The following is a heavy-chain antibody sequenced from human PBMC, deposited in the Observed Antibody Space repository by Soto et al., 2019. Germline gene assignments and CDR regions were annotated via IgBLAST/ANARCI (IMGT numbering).Heavy chain of an antibody. V-gene: IGHV4-30-2*05. J-gene: IGHJ4*02. D-gene: IGHD7-27*01. CDR2: IYDGGRT. CDR1: GGSISSGGYS. Sequence: SETLSLTCAVFGGSISSGGYSWSWIRQSPDMGLEWIGHIYDGGRTYNNPSLESRVTMSVDTSKSQLSLTLSSVSAADTAVYYCARGPSGDKVDSWGQGTLVTVSS. CDR3: ARGPSGDKVDS.